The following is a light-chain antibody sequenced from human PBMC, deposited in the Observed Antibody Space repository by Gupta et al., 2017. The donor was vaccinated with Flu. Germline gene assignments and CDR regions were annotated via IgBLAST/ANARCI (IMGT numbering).Light chain of an antibody. J-gene: IGKJ4*01. CDR1: QDIASF. V-gene: IGKV1-9*01. Sequence: DIQLTQSPSFLSASVGDGVTITCRASQDIASFLAWYQQKPGKAPKILISAASTLQSGVPSRFSGSGSGTEFSLTVSSLQPEDVATYYCQQLNSYPLTFGGGTKVEIK. CDR3: QQLNSYPLT. CDR2: AAS.